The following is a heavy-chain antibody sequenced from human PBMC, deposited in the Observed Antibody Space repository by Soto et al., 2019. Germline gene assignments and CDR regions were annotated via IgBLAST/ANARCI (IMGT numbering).Heavy chain of an antibody. V-gene: IGHV4-59*01. CDR3: ARRNSGYDLSFDY. J-gene: IGHJ4*02. D-gene: IGHD5-12*01. CDR1: GGSLSSLY. CDR2: IYYSGST. Sequence: SGTPSPPCTSPGGSLSSLYWGWVRPPPGKGLEWIGYIYYSGSTNYNPSLKSRVTISVDTSKNQFSLKLSSVTAADTAVYYCARRNSGYDLSFDYWGQGTLVTVSS.